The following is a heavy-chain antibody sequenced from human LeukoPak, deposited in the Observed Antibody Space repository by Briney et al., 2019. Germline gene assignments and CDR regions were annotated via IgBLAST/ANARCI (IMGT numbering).Heavy chain of an antibody. Sequence: ASVKVSCKASGYTSTGYYMHWVRHAPGQRGEWMGWINPNSGGTNYAQKFQGRVAMTRDTSISTAYMELSRLRSDDTAVYYCARVRERGTWIQLWFFDYWGQGTLVTVSS. V-gene: IGHV1-2*02. CDR2: INPNSGGT. D-gene: IGHD5-18*01. CDR3: ARVRERGTWIQLWFFDY. J-gene: IGHJ4*02. CDR1: GYTSTGYY.